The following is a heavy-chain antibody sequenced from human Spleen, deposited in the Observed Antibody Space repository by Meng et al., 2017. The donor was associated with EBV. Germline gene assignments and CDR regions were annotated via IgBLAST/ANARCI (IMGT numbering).Heavy chain of an antibody. Sequence: VPVVQLWGEVKKPGDSVQGSCKASGYTFTSYNINRVRQATGQGLEWMGGIIPIYGTKYADKFQGRLSITADESTSTAHMELTSLRSEDTAVYYCARGANPFGGVSVPLDPWGQGILVTVSS. D-gene: IGHD3-16*01. CDR2: IIPIYGT. CDR1: GYTFTSYN. V-gene: IGHV1-69*01. J-gene: IGHJ5*02. CDR3: ARGANPFGGVSVPLDP.